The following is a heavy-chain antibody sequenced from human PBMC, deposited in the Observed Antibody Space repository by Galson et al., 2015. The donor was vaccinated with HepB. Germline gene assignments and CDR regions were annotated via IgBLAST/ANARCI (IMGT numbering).Heavy chain of an antibody. CDR2: IYSGGGT. CDR1: GFTVSSNY. Sequence: SLRLSCAASGFTVSSNYMSWVRQAPGKGLEWVSVIYSGGGTYYADSVKGRFTISRDNSKNTLYLQMNSLRAEDTAVYYCARAPPRGGTDYWGQGTLVTVSS. J-gene: IGHJ4*02. CDR3: ARAPPRGGTDY. V-gene: IGHV3-66*02. D-gene: IGHD1-26*01.